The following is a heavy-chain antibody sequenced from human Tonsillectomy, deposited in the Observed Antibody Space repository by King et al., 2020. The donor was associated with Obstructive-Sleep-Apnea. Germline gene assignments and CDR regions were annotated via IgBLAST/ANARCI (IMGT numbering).Heavy chain of an antibody. Sequence: QLVQSGAEVKKPGSSVKVSCKASGGSFSSYAISWVRQAPGQGLEWMGGIIPILGIANYAQKFQGRVTITADKSTSTAYMELSSLRSEDTAVYYCATRFLVGANYYFGFDGWGQGTTGTGSS. D-gene: IGHD1-26*01. CDR2: IIPILGIA. V-gene: IGHV1-69*10. J-gene: IGHJ6*01. CDR1: GGSFSSYA. CDR3: ATRFLVGANYYFGFDG.